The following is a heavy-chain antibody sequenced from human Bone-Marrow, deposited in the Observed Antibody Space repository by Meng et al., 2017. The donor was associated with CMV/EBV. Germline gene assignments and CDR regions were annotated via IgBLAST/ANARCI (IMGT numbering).Heavy chain of an antibody. Sequence: QVQLVQSGAEVKKPGASVKVSCKASGYTFTSYGISWVRQAPGQGLEWMGWISAYNGNTMYAQTFQDRVTVTTDTSTGTAYMEMRSLRSDGTAVYYCARGEPIVLMVYATEYFQHWGQGTLVTVSS. CDR3: ARGEPIVLMVYATEYFQH. CDR1: GYTFTSYG. J-gene: IGHJ1*01. D-gene: IGHD2-8*01. CDR2: ISAYNGNT. V-gene: IGHV1-18*01.